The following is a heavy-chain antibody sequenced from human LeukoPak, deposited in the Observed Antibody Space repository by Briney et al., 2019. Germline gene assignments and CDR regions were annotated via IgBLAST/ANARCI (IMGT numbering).Heavy chain of an antibody. J-gene: IGHJ6*02. CDR1: GYTFTSYG. CDR3: ARAPGYCSSTSCYTDYYYGMDV. CDR2: ISAYNGNT. Sequence: ASVKVSCKASGYTFTSYGISWVRQAPGQGLEWMGWISAYNGNTNYAQKLRGRVTMTTDTSTSTAYMELRSLRSDDTAVYYCARAPGYCSSTSCYTDYYYGMDVWGQGTTVTVSS. D-gene: IGHD2-2*02. V-gene: IGHV1-18*01.